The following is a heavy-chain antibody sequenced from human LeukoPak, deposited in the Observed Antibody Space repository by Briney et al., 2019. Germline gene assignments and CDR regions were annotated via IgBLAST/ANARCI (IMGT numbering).Heavy chain of an antibody. CDR1: GFTLSSYV. CDR2: IYSGGST. D-gene: IGHD2-21*01. V-gene: IGHV3-66*01. Sequence: PGGSLRLSCAASGFTLSSYVMSWVRQAPGKGLEWVSVIYSGGSTYYADSVKGRFTISRDNSKNTLYLQMNSLRAEDTAVYYCARGYSSIDYWGQGTLVTVSS. J-gene: IGHJ4*02. CDR3: ARGYSSIDY.